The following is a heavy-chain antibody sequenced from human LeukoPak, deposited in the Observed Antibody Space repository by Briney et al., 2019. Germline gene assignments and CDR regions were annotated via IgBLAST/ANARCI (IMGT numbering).Heavy chain of an antibody. Sequence: PSETLSLTCTVSGGSISSGSYYWSWIRQPAGKGLEWIGRIYTSGSTNYNPSLKSRVTISVDTSKNQFSLKLSSVTAADTAVYYCARSNDYWGQGTLVTVSS. CDR1: GGSISSGSYY. CDR2: IYTSGST. V-gene: IGHV4-61*02. CDR3: ARSNDY. J-gene: IGHJ4*02.